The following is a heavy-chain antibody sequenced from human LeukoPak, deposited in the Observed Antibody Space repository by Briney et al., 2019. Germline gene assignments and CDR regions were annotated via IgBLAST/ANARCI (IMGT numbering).Heavy chain of an antibody. D-gene: IGHD3-10*01. Sequence: PSGTLSLTCAVSGGSISSGGYSWSRIRQPPGKGLEWIGYIYHSGSTYYNPSLKSRVTISVDTSKNQFSLKLSSVTAADTAVYYCARWGEHSALRIHAFDIWGQGTMVTVSS. J-gene: IGHJ3*02. CDR2: IYHSGST. CDR3: ARWGEHSALRIHAFDI. CDR1: GGSISSGGYS. V-gene: IGHV4-30-2*02.